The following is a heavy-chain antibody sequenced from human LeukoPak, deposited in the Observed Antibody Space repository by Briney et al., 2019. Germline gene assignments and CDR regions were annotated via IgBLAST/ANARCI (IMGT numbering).Heavy chain of an antibody. CDR2: INPNSGDT. CDR1: GYILTDYY. Sequence: ASVKVSCKASGYILTDYYMHWVRQAPGQGLEWMGWINPNSGDTNYAQKFQGRVTMTRDTSTSTVYMELSSLRSEDTAVYYCARGPSITMVRGGQWYYYMDVWGKGTTVTISS. CDR3: ARGPSITMVRGGQWYYYMDV. J-gene: IGHJ6*03. V-gene: IGHV1-2*02. D-gene: IGHD3-10*01.